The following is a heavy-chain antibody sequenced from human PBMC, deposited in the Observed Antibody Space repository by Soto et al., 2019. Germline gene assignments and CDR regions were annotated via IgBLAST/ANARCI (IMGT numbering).Heavy chain of an antibody. J-gene: IGHJ4*02. V-gene: IGHV3-11*01. CDR1: GFTFSDYY. Sequence: GALRLSCAASGFTFSDYYMSWIRQAPGKGLEWVSYISSSGSTIYYADSVKGRFTISRDNAKNSLYLQMNSLRAEDTAVYYCARCSGYDNYFDYWGQGTLVTVSS. CDR2: ISSSGSTI. D-gene: IGHD5-12*01. CDR3: ARCSGYDNYFDY.